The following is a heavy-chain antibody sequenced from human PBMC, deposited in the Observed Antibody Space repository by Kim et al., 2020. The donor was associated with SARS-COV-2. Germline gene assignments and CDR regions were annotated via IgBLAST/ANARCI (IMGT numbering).Heavy chain of an antibody. J-gene: IGHJ4*02. D-gene: IGHD2-2*01. CDR3: AKGPGSTWVPDY. CDR2: ISGSGGSA. V-gene: IGHV3-23*01. Sequence: GGSLRLSCAASGFTFTTYAMSWVRQAPGKGLEWVSAISGSGGSANYADSVKGRFTVSRDNSKNTLYLQMNSLRAEDTAVYYCAKGPGSTWVPDYWGQGTLVTVSS. CDR1: GFTFTTYA.